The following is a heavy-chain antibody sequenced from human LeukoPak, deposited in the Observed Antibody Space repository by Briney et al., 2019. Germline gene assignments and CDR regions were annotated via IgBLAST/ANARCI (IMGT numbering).Heavy chain of an antibody. D-gene: IGHD5-18*01. CDR3: AKGGAARFDY. CDR1: GFTFSNAW. CDR2: ISGGGST. Sequence: PGGSLRLSCAASGFTFSNAWMSWVRQAPGKGLEWVSAISGGGSTNYAGSVKGRFTISRDNSKNTLYLQMNSLRAEDTAIYYCAKGGAARFDYWGQGTLVTVSS. J-gene: IGHJ4*02. V-gene: IGHV3-23*01.